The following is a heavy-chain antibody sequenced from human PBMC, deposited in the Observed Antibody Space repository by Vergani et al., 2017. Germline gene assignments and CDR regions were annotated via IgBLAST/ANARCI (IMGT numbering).Heavy chain of an antibody. CDR1: GFSFRNAW. CDR3: TTDPRYCGDGSYYWLRDHHYYGMDV. V-gene: IGHV3-15*07. J-gene: IGHJ6*02. D-gene: IGHD2-21*01. CDR2: IKSTFDPGTT. Sequence: EVQLVESGGGIVKPGGYLILSCVASGFSFRNAWMNWVRRSPGKGLERVGRIKSTFDPGTTDYAAAVNGRFTISRDDSKNTLFLQMNCLKTEDIGVYYCTTDPRYCGDGSYYWLRDHHYYGMDVWGQGTTVTVSS.